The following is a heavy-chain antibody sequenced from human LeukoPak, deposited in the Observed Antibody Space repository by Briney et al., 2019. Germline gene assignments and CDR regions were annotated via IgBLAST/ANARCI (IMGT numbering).Heavy chain of an antibody. Sequence: SGGTLRLSCAASGFTFSNYAMTWVRQAPRKGLEWVSAVSAGGGDTYYADSVKGRFTISRDNSKSTLYLQMNSLRAEDTAVYYCAKDYCTGTNCYGDYWGQGTLVTVSS. J-gene: IGHJ4*02. V-gene: IGHV3-23*01. CDR3: AKDYCTGTNCYGDY. CDR1: GFTFSNYA. D-gene: IGHD2-2*01. CDR2: VSAGGGDT.